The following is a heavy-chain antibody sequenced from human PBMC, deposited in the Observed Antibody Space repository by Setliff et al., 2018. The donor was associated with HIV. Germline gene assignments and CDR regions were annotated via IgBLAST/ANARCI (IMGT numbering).Heavy chain of an antibody. J-gene: IGHJ4*02. CDR3: ARGSKYDGEPDFDY. D-gene: IGHD2-21*01. CDR1: GYTLSELS. CDR2: FDPQDGET. V-gene: IGHV1-24*01. Sequence: ASVKVSCKVYGYTLSELSIHWVRQAPGKGLEWMGYFDPQDGETVYAQKFQGRVTMTRDTSTSTVYMELSSLTSDDTAVYYCARGSKYDGEPDFDYWGQGTLVTVSS.